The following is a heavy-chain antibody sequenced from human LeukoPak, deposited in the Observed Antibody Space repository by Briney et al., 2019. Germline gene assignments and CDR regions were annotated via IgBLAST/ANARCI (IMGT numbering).Heavy chain of an antibody. Sequence: PGGSLRLSCAASGFTFDDYGMSWVRQAPGKGLECVSGINWNGGSTGYADSVKGRFTISRDNAKNSLYLQMNSLRAEDTALYYCARVKLASYYFDYWGQGTLVTVSS. CDR2: INWNGGST. V-gene: IGHV3-20*04. J-gene: IGHJ4*02. D-gene: IGHD1-26*01. CDR3: ARVKLASYYFDY. CDR1: GFTFDDYG.